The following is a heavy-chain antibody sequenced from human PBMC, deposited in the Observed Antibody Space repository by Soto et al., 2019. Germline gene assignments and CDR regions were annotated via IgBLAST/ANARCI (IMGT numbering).Heavy chain of an antibody. D-gene: IGHD6-13*01. CDR1: GYTFTSYG. CDR2: ISAYNGNT. V-gene: IGHV1-18*01. J-gene: IGHJ5*02. Sequence: ASLKVSCKASGYTFTSYGISWVRQAPGQGLEWMGWISAYNGNTNYAQKLQGRVTMTTDTSTSTAYMELRSLRSDDTAVYYCARWSSWYYGDWFDPWGQGTLVTVSS. CDR3: ARWSSWYYGDWFDP.